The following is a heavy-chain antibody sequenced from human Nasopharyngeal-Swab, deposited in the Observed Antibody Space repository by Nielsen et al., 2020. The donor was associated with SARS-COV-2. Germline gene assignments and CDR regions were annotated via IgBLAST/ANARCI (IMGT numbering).Heavy chain of an antibody. CDR3: AKGDESSGIFDY. J-gene: IGHJ4*02. CDR2: VSYTGGRT. V-gene: IGHV3-23*01. Sequence: GESLKISCATSGFTFRSYAMSWVRQAPGKGLEWVSAVSYTGGRTYYADSVKGRFTISRDNSNSTLYLQMISLRPEDTAIYYCAKGDESSGIFDYWGQGTLVTVSS. CDR1: GFTFRSYA. D-gene: IGHD3-22*01.